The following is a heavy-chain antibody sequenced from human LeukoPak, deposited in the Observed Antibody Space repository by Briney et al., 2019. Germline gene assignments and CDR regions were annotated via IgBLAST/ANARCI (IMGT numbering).Heavy chain of an antibody. CDR1: GGSISSSSYY. Sequence: PSETLSLTCTVSGGSISSSSYYWGWIRQPPGKGLEWIGSIYYSGSTYYNPSLKSRVTISVDTSKNQFSLKLSSVTAADTAVYYCARHWEPPYDILTGYGYYYGMDVWGQGTTVTVSS. J-gene: IGHJ6*02. CDR3: ARHWEPPYDILTGYGYYYGMDV. CDR2: IYYSGST. D-gene: IGHD3-9*01. V-gene: IGHV4-39*01.